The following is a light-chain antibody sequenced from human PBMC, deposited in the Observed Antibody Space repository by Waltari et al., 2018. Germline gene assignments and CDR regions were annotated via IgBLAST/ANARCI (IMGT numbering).Light chain of an antibody. Sequence: EIVMTQSPATLSVSPGERATLSCRASQSLTTNLAWYQQKPGQAPRLVIFGASTRATGVPARFSGTGSGTEFTLTISSLQSEDFAVYYCQQYDTWPPGWTFGQGTRVEIK. V-gene: IGKV3-15*01. J-gene: IGKJ1*01. CDR3: QQYDTWPPGWT. CDR1: QSLTTN. CDR2: GAS.